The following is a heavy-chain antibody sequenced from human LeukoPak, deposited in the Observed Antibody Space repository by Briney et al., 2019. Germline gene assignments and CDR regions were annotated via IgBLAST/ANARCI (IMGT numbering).Heavy chain of an antibody. D-gene: IGHD1-14*01. CDR3: VRVGPGPGGAFDI. CDR2: IKHSGPED. CDR1: GFIFNNYW. V-gene: IGHV3-7*04. Sequence: PGGSLRLSCAASGFIFNNYWMSWVRQAPGKGLEWVANIKHSGPEDHYVDSVKGRFTVSRDDVKNSLYLQMNSLRADDTAVYYCVRVGPGPGGAFDIWGLGTMVTVSS. J-gene: IGHJ3*02.